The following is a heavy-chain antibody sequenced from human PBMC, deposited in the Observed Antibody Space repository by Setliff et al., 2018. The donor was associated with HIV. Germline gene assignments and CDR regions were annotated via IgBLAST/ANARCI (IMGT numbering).Heavy chain of an antibody. V-gene: IGHV4-4*09. CDR1: GGPISSYY. Sequence: KPSETLSLTCTVSGGPISSYYWSWIRQPPGKGLEWIGYIYTSGSTNYNPSLKSRVTISVDTSKNQFSLKLSSVTAADTAVYYCARGMVVAAGWYFDLWGRGTLVTVSS. CDR3: ARGMVVAAGWYFDL. CDR2: IYTSGST. D-gene: IGHD2-15*01. J-gene: IGHJ2*01.